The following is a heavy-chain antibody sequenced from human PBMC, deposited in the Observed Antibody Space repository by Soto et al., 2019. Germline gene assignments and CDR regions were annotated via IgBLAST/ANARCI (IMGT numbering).Heavy chain of an antibody. CDR3: ARDLEGRYPSNAFDL. CDR2: ISGSGRFI. J-gene: IGHJ3*01. Sequence: PGGSLRLSCEASGFTFSAYSMNWVRQAPGKGLEWVSFISGSGRFIYYAESTEGRFTISRDNAKNSLFLQLSSLRAEDAAVYYCARDLEGRYPSNAFDLWGQGTTVTVSS. V-gene: IGHV3-21*01. D-gene: IGHD3-16*02. CDR1: GFTFSAYS.